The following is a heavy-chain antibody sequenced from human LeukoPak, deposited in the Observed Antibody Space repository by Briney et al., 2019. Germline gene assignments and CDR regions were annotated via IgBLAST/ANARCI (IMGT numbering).Heavy chain of an antibody. CDR3: ARGVEWLPFDP. J-gene: IGHJ5*02. Sequence: PGGSLRLSCAAFGFTFSSYAMSWVRQAPGKGLEWVSAISGSGGSTYYVDSVKGRFTISRDNSKNTLYLQMNSLRAEDTAVYYCARGVEWLPFDPWGQGTLVTVSS. CDR2: ISGSGGST. D-gene: IGHD1-26*01. CDR1: GFTFSSYA. V-gene: IGHV3-23*01.